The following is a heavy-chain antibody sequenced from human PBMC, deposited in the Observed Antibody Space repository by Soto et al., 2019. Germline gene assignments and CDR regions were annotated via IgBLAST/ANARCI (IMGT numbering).Heavy chain of an antibody. CDR1: GFTFSSYS. CDR3: AKSNSVGAAFYYFDY. V-gene: IGHV3-48*01. D-gene: IGHD2-15*01. J-gene: IGHJ4*02. CDR2: ISSSSSTI. Sequence: GVLRLCCAASGFTFSSYSMNWVRQAPGKGLEWVSYISSSSSTIYYADSVKGRFTISRDNSKNTLYLQMNSLRAEDTAVYYCAKSNSVGAAFYYFDYWGQGTLVTVSS.